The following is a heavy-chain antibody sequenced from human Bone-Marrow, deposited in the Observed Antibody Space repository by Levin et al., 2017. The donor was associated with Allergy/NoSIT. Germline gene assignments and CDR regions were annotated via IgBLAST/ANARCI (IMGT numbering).Heavy chain of an antibody. V-gene: IGHV3-30*18. J-gene: IGHJ3*02. Sequence: GGSLRLSCAASGFTFSSYSMHWVRQAPGKGLEWVAVISYDGSKKYYADSVKGRFTISRDNSKNTLFLQMNSLRADDTAVYYCAKEFDRVHDAFDIWGQGTMVTVSS. CDR2: ISYDGSKK. D-gene: IGHD3-10*01. CDR3: AKEFDRVHDAFDI. CDR1: GFTFSSYS.